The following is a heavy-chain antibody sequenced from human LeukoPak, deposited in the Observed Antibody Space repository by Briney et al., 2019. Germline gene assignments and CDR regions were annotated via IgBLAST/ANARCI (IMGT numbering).Heavy chain of an antibody. V-gene: IGHV2-70*17. J-gene: IGHJ3*02. D-gene: IGHD1-26*01. CDR2: IDWDNAK. CDR1: GFSLSSSGMC. CDR3: ARMYRRSGSHRDAFDI. Sequence: SGPALVEPIQTLTLTCTFSGFSLSSSGMCVTWIRQPPGKALEWLARIDWDNAKFHNTSLKTRLTVSKDTSKNQVVLTMTNMDPVDTATYYCARMYRRSGSHRDAFDIWGRGTMVTVSS.